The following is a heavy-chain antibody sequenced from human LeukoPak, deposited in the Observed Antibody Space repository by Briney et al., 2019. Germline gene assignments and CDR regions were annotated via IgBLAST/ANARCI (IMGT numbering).Heavy chain of an antibody. V-gene: IGHV3-33*01. CDR1: GFTFSSYG. CDR3: ASSGGYDGDYFDY. CDR2: IWYDGSNK. Sequence: GGSLRLSCAASGFTFSSYGMHWVRQAPGKGLEWVAVIWYDGSNKYYADSVKGRFTISRDNSKNTLYLQMNSLRAEDTAVYYCASSGGYDGDYFDYWGQGTLDTVSS. D-gene: IGHD5-12*01. J-gene: IGHJ4*02.